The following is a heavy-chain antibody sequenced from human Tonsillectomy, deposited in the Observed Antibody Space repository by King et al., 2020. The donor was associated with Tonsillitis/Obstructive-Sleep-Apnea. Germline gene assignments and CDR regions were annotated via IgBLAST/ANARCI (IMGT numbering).Heavy chain of an antibody. CDR2: IDPSDSYT. J-gene: IGHJ6*02. CDR1: GYSFTSYW. D-gene: IGHD3-3*01. V-gene: IGHV5-10-1*03. CDR3: ASPLPYFWSDYYYYGMDV. Sequence: VQLVESGAEVKKPGESLRISCKGSGYSFTSYWISWVRQMPGKGLEWMGRIDPSDSYTNYSPSFQGHVTISADKSISTAYLQWSSLKASDTAMYYCASPLPYFWSDYYYYGMDVWGQGTTVTVSS.